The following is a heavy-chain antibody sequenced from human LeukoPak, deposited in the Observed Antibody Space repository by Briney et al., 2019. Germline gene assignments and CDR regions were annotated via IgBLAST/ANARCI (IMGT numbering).Heavy chain of an antibody. CDR2: IYHSGST. V-gene: IGHV4-38-2*02. Sequence: SETLSLTCTVSGYSISSGYYWGWIRQPPGRGLEWIGSIYHSGSTYYNPSLKSRVTISVDTSKNQFSLKLSSVTAADTAVYNCARDASITGTTNDAFDIWGQGTMVTVSS. CDR3: ARDASITGTTNDAFDI. J-gene: IGHJ3*02. D-gene: IGHD1-7*01. CDR1: GYSISSGYY.